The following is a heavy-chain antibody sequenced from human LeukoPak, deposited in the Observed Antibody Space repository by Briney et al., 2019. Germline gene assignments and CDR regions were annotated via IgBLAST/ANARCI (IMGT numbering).Heavy chain of an antibody. Sequence: ASVKVSCKASGYTFTSYYIHWVRQAPGQGLEWMGIINPSGGSTSYAQKFQARVTMTRDTSTRTVYMEPSSLRSEDTAVYYCARKPFGLGGLDYWGQGTLVTVSS. CDR2: INPSGGST. D-gene: IGHD3-16*01. V-gene: IGHV1-46*01. CDR1: GYTFTSYY. J-gene: IGHJ4*02. CDR3: ARKPFGLGGLDY.